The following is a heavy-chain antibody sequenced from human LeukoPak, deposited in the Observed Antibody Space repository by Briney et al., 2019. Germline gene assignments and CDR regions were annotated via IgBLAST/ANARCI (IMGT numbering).Heavy chain of an antibody. V-gene: IGHV1-18*01. CDR2: ISGNNDNP. Sequence: ASVKVSCKASGYTFSNFGINWVRQAPGQGLEWIAWISGNNDNPNYGQKLQGRVTMTTDTITTTAYMELRSLRSDDTAVYYCARDHSGNWFDPWGQGTLVTVSS. J-gene: IGHJ5*02. D-gene: IGHD1-26*01. CDR1: GYTFSNFG. CDR3: ARDHSGNWFDP.